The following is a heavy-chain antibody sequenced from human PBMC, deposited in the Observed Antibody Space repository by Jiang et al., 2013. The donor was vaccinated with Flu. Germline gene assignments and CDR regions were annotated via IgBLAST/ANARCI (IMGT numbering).Heavy chain of an antibody. CDR2: IKQDGSXK. CDR3: ARGPGSPYYYYYYMDV. V-gene: IGHV3-7*03. CDR1: GFTFSSYW. J-gene: IGHJ6*03. D-gene: IGHD1-14*01. Sequence: RLSCAASGFTFSSYWMSWVRQAPGKGLEWVANIKQDGSXKYYVDSVKGRFTISRDNAKNSLYLQMNSLRAEDTAVYYCARGPGSPYYYYYYMDVWGKGTTVTVSS.